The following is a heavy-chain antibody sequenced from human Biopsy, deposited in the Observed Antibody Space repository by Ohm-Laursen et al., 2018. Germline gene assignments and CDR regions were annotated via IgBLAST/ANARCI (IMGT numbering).Heavy chain of an antibody. CDR1: GYSFTSYY. CDR3: ARNTGWYGDLYYFDY. Sequence: GSSVKVSCKVSGYSFTSYYMHWVRQAPGQGLEWMAMINPSGSTTSYPRIFQGRVTMTRDTSKSTVYMELSSLRSADTAVYFCARNTGWYGDLYYFDYWGQGTLVTVSS. D-gene: IGHD6-19*01. CDR2: INPSGSTT. V-gene: IGHV1-46*01. J-gene: IGHJ4*02.